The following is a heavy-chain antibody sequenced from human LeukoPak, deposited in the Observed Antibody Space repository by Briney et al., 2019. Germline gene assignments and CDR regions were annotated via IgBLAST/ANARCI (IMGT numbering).Heavy chain of an antibody. J-gene: IGHJ3*02. V-gene: IGHV1-2*02. Sequence: ASVKVSCKASGYTFTGYYIHWVRQAPGQGLEWMGYIDPNSGDTNYAQKFQGRVTMTRDTSISTAYMELSRLRSDDTAVYYCAKEGQLDTGMLLFDAFDIWGQGTMVTVSS. CDR3: AKEGQLDTGMLLFDAFDI. CDR2: IDPNSGDT. D-gene: IGHD6-13*01. CDR1: GYTFTGYY.